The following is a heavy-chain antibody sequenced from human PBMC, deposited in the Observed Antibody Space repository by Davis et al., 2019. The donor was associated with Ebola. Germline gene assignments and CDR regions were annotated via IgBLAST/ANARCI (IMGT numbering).Heavy chain of an antibody. Sequence: GGSLRLSCAASGFTFSSYAMSWVRQAPGKGLEWVSAISGSGGSTYYADSVKGRFTISRDNSKNTLYLQMNSLRAEDTAVYYCARDQGSQGNFHYWGQGTLVAVSS. CDR3: ARDQGSQGNFHY. CDR1: GFTFSSYA. CDR2: ISGSGGST. J-gene: IGHJ4*02. D-gene: IGHD6-19*01. V-gene: IGHV3-23*01.